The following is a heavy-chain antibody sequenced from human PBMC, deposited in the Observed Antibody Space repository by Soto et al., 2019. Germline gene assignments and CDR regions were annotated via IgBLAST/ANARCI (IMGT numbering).Heavy chain of an antibody. J-gene: IGHJ4*02. Sequence: GGSLRLSCVASGFTVRSNYMSWVRQAPEKGLEWVSLLNSGGSTNYADSVKGRFTISRHNSKNTLYLQMNSLRAEDTAVYYCARGPYDSSGYYYFDYWGQGTLVTVSS. V-gene: IGHV3-53*04. CDR1: GFTVRSNY. CDR3: ARGPYDSSGYYYFDY. D-gene: IGHD3-22*01. CDR2: LNSGGST.